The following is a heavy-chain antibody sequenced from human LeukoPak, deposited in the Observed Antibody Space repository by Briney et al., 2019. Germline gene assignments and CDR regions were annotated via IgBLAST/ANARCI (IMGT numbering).Heavy chain of an antibody. CDR2: INTGGRTT. Sequence: GGSLRLSCAASGFTFSSSWMHWVRHAPGKGLVWVSRINTGGRTTTYADSVKGRFTISRDNAKSTVYLQMNSLRPEDTALYYCAKSLGSQDYWGQGTLVTVSS. J-gene: IGHJ4*02. CDR1: GFTFSSSW. V-gene: IGHV3-74*01. D-gene: IGHD6-19*01. CDR3: AKSLGSQDY.